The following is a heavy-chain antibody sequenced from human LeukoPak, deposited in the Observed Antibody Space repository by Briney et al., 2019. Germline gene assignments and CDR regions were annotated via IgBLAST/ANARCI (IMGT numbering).Heavy chain of an antibody. CDR3: AGDTPPGGDYYFDY. V-gene: IGHV3-33*01. Sequence: GGSLRLSCAASGFSFSTYGIHWVRQAPGKGLEWVALIWNAGTNTYYADSVKGRFTISRDNSKNTLYLQMNSLRAEDTAVYYCAGDTPPGGDYYFDYWGQGTLVIVSS. CDR2: IWNAGTNT. CDR1: GFSFSTYG. D-gene: IGHD3-16*01. J-gene: IGHJ4*02.